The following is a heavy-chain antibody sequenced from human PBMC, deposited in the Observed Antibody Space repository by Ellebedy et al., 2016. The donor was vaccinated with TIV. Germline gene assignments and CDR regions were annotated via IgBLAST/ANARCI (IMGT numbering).Heavy chain of an antibody. J-gene: IGHJ6*02. CDR2: TYYRSKWNN. CDR3: ARGWFGSGMGV. CDR1: GDSVSTDIG. Sequence: SETLSPTCVISGDSVSTDIGWNWIRQSPSSGLEWLGRTYYRSKWNNDYAVSLKSRITINPDTSKNLFSLQLNSVTPVDTAVYYCARGWFGSGMGVWGQGTTVTVSS. D-gene: IGHD3-10*01. V-gene: IGHV6-1*01.